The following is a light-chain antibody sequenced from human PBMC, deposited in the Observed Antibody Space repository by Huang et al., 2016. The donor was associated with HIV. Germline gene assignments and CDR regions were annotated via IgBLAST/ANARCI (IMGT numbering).Light chain of an antibody. Sequence: AIQMTQSPSSLSASVGDRVTITCRASQAIRNDLGWYQHRPGKAPKLLIYAASELQSGVPLRFRGSGSGTDFTLTISSLQPEDVETYYCLQDFNYPRTFGQGTTVKI. V-gene: IGKV1-6*01. CDR3: LQDFNYPRT. CDR1: QAIRND. J-gene: IGKJ1*01. CDR2: AAS.